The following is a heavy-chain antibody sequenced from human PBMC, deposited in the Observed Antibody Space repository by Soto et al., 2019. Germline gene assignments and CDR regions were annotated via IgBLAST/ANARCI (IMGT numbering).Heavy chain of an antibody. CDR1: DFTFSSYA. V-gene: IGHV3-23*01. Sequence: PGGSLRLSCAASDFTFSSYAMSWVRQAPGKGLEWVSSISGSGGSTYYADSVKGRFTISRDNSKNTLYLEMNSLRAEDTAVYYCAADYGGNTFPLHNWFDPWGKGTLVTVSS. J-gene: IGHJ5*02. CDR2: ISGSGGST. CDR3: AADYGGNTFPLHNWFDP. D-gene: IGHD4-17*01.